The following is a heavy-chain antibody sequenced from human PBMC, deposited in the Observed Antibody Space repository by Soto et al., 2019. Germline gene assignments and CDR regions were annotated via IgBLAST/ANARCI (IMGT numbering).Heavy chain of an antibody. CDR3: AKHELERGYYYYYMDV. CDR2: ISGSGGST. D-gene: IGHD1-1*01. J-gene: IGHJ6*03. V-gene: IGHV3-23*01. Sequence: GGPLRLSCAASGFTFSSYAMSWVRQAPGKGLEWVSAISGSGGSTYYADSVKGRFTISRDNSKNTLYLQMNSLRAEDTAVYYCAKHELERGYYYYYMDVWGKGTTVTVSS. CDR1: GFTFSSYA.